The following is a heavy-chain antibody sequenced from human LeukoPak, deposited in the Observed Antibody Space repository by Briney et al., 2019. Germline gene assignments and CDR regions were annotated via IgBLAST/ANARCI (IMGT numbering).Heavy chain of an antibody. CDR1: GYALIDLS. D-gene: IGHD6-19*01. CDR2: FDPEDGET. CDR3: ATVMKYQWLVQKDWFDP. Sequence: ASVKVSCKVSGYALIDLSMQWVRQAPGKGLEWMGGFDPEDGETIYAQKFQGRVTMTEDTSTDTAYMELSSLRSEDTAVYYCATVMKYQWLVQKDWFDPWGQGTLVTVSS. J-gene: IGHJ5*02. V-gene: IGHV1-24*01.